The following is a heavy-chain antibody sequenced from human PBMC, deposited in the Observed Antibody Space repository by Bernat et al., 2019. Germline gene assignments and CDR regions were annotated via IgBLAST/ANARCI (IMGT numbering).Heavy chain of an antibody. CDR1: GGSFTDYW. CDR2: INHSGGS. D-gene: IGHD6-13*01. J-gene: IGHJ4*02. CDR3: ARGAAGGPKLDY. Sequence: QVQLPQWGAGLLKPSETLSLTCAVYGGSFTDYWWSWIRQPPGKGLEWIGEINHSGGSNYNPSLKSRVTILVDASKNQFSLRLSSVTAADTAVYFCARGAAGGPKLDYWGQGSLVTVSS. V-gene: IGHV4-34*01.